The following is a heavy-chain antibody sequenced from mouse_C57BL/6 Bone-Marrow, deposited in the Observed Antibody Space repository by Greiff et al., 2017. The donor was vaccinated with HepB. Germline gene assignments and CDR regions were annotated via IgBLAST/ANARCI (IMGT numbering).Heavy chain of an antibody. V-gene: IGHV10-1*01. Sequence: EVKLMESGGGLVQPKGSLKLSCAASGFSFNTYAMNWVRQAPGKGLEWVARIRSKSNNYATYYADSVKDRFTISRDDSESMLYLQMNNLKTEDTAKYYCVRHLYYYSSSYVHWYFDVWGTGTTVTVSS. J-gene: IGHJ1*03. D-gene: IGHD1-1*01. CDR1: GFSFNTYA. CDR3: VRHLYYYSSSYVHWYFDV. CDR2: IRSKSNNYAT.